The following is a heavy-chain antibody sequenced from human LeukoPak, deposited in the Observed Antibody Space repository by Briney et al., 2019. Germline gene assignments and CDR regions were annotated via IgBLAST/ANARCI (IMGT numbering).Heavy chain of an antibody. Sequence: PSETLSLTCAVYGGSFSGYYWRGIRQPPGKGLEWIGEINHSGSTNYNPSLKSRVTISADTSKNQFSLKLSSVTAADTAVYYCARQHGSSWSYYFDYWGQGTLVTVSS. CDR3: ARQHGSSWSYYFDY. V-gene: IGHV4-34*01. J-gene: IGHJ4*02. CDR2: INHSGST. CDR1: GGSFSGYY. D-gene: IGHD6-13*01.